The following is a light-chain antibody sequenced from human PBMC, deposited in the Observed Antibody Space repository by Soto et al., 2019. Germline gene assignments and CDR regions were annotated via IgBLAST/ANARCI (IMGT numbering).Light chain of an antibody. J-gene: IGKJ2*01. CDR3: QQYGGSPYT. CDR1: QSVRSNY. CDR2: GAS. Sequence: EIVLTQSPGTLSLSPGERATLSCRASQSVRSNYLAWYQQKPGQAPRLLIYGASSRATGIPDRFSGTGSGTDFTLTISRPEPEDLAVYYCQQYGGSPYTFGQGTKLEIK. V-gene: IGKV3-20*01.